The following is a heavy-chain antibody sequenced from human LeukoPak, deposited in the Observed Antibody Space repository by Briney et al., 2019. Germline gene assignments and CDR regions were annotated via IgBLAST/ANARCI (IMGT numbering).Heavy chain of an antibody. V-gene: IGHV4-34*01. CDR1: GFTFSNAW. CDR3: ASLFYSSSPGFGGAVGAFDI. J-gene: IGHJ3*02. Sequence: GSLRLSCAASGFTFSNAWMSWIRQPPGKGLEWIGEINHSGSTNYNPSLKSRVTISVDTSKNQFSLKLSSVTAADTAVYYCASLFYSSSPGFGGAVGAFDIWGQGTMVTVSS. CDR2: INHSGST. D-gene: IGHD6-13*01.